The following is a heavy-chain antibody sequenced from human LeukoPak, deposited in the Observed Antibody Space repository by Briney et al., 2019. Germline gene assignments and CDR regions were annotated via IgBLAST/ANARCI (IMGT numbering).Heavy chain of an antibody. CDR2: INAGNGNT. J-gene: IGHJ5*02. CDR1: GYTFTSYA. D-gene: IGHD3-3*01. V-gene: IGHV1-3*01. Sequence: ASVKVSCKASGYTFTSYAMHWVRQAPGQRLEWMGWINAGNGNTKYSQKFQGRVTITRDTSASTAYMELSSLRSEDTAVYYCAREAIFGVVIIISREFYFGPWGQGTLVTVSS. CDR3: AREAIFGVVIIISREFYFGP.